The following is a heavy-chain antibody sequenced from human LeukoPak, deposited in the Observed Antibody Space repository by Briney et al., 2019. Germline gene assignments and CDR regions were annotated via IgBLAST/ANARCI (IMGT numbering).Heavy chain of an antibody. CDR3: ARDRLGYCSGGSCFGDY. V-gene: IGHV3-48*03. Sequence: GGSLRLSCAASGFTFSSYEMNWVRQAPGKGLEWVSYISSSGTTIYYADSGKGRFTISRDNAKNSLYLQMNSLRAEDTAVYYCARDRLGYCSGGSCFGDYWGQGTLVTVSS. J-gene: IGHJ4*02. D-gene: IGHD2-15*01. CDR2: ISSSGTTI. CDR1: GFTFSSYE.